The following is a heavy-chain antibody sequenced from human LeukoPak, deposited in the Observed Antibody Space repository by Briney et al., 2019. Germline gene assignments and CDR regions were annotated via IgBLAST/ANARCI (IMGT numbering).Heavy chain of an antibody. D-gene: IGHD6-6*01. CDR2: ISYDGSNK. CDR3: ARAAALSSSIDY. J-gene: IGHJ4*02. CDR1: GFTFSSYA. V-gene: IGHV3-30*04. Sequence: GGSLRLSCAASGFTFSSYAMHWVRQAPGKGLEWVAVISYDGSNKYYADSVKGRFTISRDNANNTLYLQMNSLRAEDTALYYCARAAALSSSIDYWGQGTLVTVSS.